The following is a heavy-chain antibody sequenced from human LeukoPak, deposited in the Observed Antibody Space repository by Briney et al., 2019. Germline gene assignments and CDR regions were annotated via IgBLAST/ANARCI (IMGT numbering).Heavy chain of an antibody. J-gene: IGHJ6*03. CDR2: INPNSGGT. Sequence: GASVKVSCKASGYTFTGYYMHWVRQAPGQGLEWMGWINPNSGGTNYAQKFQGRVTMTRDTSISTAYMELSRLRSDDTAVYYCARDSQWLLGGRYYYYYMDVWGKGTTVTVSS. CDR3: ARDSQWLLGGRYYYYYMDV. V-gene: IGHV1-2*02. CDR1: GYTFTGYY. D-gene: IGHD5-12*01.